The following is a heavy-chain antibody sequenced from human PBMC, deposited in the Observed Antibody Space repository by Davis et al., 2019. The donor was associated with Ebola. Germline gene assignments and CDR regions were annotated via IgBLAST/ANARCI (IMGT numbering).Heavy chain of an antibody. D-gene: IGHD3-22*01. CDR1: GGSFSGYY. CDR2: INHSGST. V-gene: IGHV4-34*01. J-gene: IGHJ3*02. CDR3: ARRKVYYDSSGYWHGAFDI. Sequence: MPSETLSLTCAVYGGSFSGYYWSWIRQPPGKGLEWIGEINHSGSTNYNPSLKSRVTISVDTSKNQFSLKLSSVTAADTAVYYCARRKVYYDSSGYWHGAFDIWGQGTMVTVSS.